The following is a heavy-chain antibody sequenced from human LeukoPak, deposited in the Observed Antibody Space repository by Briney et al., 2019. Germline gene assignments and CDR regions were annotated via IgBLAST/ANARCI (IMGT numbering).Heavy chain of an antibody. CDR2: IYPGDSDT. CDR1: GYSFTSYW. D-gene: IGHD2-2*01. Sequence: GESLKISCKGSGYSFTSYWIGWVRQMPGKGLEWMGVIYPGDSDTRYSPSFQGQATISADTSIRTAFLLWSSLKASDTAMYYCARHLRGYYASVAFDIWGQGTIVTVSS. V-gene: IGHV5-51*01. CDR3: ARHLRGYYASVAFDI. J-gene: IGHJ3*02.